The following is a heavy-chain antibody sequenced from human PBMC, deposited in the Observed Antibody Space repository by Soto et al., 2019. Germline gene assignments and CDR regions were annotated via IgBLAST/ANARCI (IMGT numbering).Heavy chain of an antibody. J-gene: IGHJ6*02. CDR1: GYTFTSYG. CDR3: ARFALSGYASPSYYYYGMDV. D-gene: IGHD5-12*01. Sequence: QVQLVQSGAEVKKPGASVKVSCKASGYTFTSYGISWVRQAPGQGLEWMGWISAFNGNTNYAQKLQGRVTMTTDTSTSTAYMELRSLRSDDTAVYYCARFALSGYASPSYYYYGMDVWGQGTTVTVSS. V-gene: IGHV1-18*01. CDR2: ISAFNGNT.